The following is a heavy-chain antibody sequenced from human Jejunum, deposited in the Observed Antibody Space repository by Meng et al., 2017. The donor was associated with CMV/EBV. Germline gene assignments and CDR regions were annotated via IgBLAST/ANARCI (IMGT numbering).Heavy chain of an antibody. D-gene: IGHD3-3*01. CDR2: ISSRSIYI. CDR1: GCTFNTYT. J-gene: IGHJ4*02. V-gene: IGHV3-21*01. CDR3: ARRNGYYSFDY. Sequence: YAAAGCTFNTYTMTWVRQAPGTGLEWASSISSRSIYIYYTDSVKGRFIVSRDNAKNSLYLQMNSLRAEDTAVYYCARRNGYYSFDYWGQGTLVTVSS.